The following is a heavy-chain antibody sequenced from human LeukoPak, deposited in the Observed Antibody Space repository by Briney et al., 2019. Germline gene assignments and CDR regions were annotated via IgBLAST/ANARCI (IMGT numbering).Heavy chain of an antibody. D-gene: IGHD5-24*01. CDR2: IYYSGST. V-gene: IGHV4-61*08. CDR3: ARGHGYNFGYYYYGMDV. Sequence: PSETLSLTCTVSGGSISSGGYYWSWIRQPPGKGLEWIGYIYYSGSTNYNPSLKSRVTISVDTSKNQFSLKLSSVTAADTAVYYCARGHGYNFGYYYYGMDVWGQGTTVTVSS. CDR1: GGSISSGGYY. J-gene: IGHJ6*02.